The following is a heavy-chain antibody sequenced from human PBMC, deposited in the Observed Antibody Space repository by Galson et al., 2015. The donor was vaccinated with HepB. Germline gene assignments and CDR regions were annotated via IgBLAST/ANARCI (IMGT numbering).Heavy chain of an antibody. CDR2: IYSDGTT. CDR1: GFTVSSNY. Sequence: SLRLSCAASGFTVSSNYMTWVRQAPGKGLEWVSVIYSDGTTYYADSVKGRFTISRDNSKNTLYLQMNSLRAEDTAVYYCARVDGYNIHQWYSDLWGRGTLVTVSS. J-gene: IGHJ2*01. CDR3: ARVDGYNIHQWYSDL. V-gene: IGHV3-53*01. D-gene: IGHD5-24*01.